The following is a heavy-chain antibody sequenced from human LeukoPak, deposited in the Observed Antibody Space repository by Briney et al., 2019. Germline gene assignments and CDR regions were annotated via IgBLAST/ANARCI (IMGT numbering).Heavy chain of an antibody. J-gene: IGHJ4*02. CDR2: INHNGNVN. CDR1: GFTFSSYW. CDR3: AKVGY. Sequence: GGSLRLSCAASGFTFSSYWMNWARQAPGKGLEWVASINHNGNVNYYVDSVKGRFTISRDNAKNSLYLQMSNLRAEDTAVYYCAKVGYLGQGTLVTVSS. V-gene: IGHV3-7*03.